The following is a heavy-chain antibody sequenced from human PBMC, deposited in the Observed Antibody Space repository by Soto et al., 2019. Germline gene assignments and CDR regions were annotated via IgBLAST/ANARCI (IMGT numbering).Heavy chain of an antibody. CDR1: GGSISSGGYS. D-gene: IGHD4-17*01. CDR3: ARGGKTVTTFDY. V-gene: IGHV4-30-2*01. Sequence: QLQLQESGSGLVKPSQTLSLTCAVSGGSISSGGYSWSWSRQPPGKGLEWIGYIYHSGSTYYYPSLKSRVTISVDRSKNQFSLTVSSVTAADTAVYYCARGGKTVTTFDYWGQGTLVTVAS. J-gene: IGHJ4*02. CDR2: IYHSGST.